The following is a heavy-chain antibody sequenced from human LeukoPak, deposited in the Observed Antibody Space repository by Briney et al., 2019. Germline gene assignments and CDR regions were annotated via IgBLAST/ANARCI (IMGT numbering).Heavy chain of an antibody. D-gene: IGHD1-1*01. CDR3: AKVAGTTYEPDY. CDR1: GFTFSTYS. V-gene: IGHV3-30-3*01. Sequence: GRSLRLSCAASGFTFSTYSMHWVRQAPGKGLDWVAVISHDGNNEYHADSVKGRFTISRDNSKNTLYLQMNSLRAEDTAVYYCAKVAGTTYEPDYWGQGTLVTVSS. J-gene: IGHJ4*02. CDR2: ISHDGNNE.